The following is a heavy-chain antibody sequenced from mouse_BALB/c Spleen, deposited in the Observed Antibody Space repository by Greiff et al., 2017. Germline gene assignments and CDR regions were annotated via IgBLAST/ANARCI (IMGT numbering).Heavy chain of an antibody. D-gene: IGHD2-14*01. CDR1: GFTFSDYY. Sequence: EVKLMESGGGLVKPGGSLKLSCAASGFTFSDYYMYWVRQTPEKRLEWVATISDGGSYTYYPDSVKGRFTISRDNAKNNLYLQMSSLKSEDTAMYYCARVDYYRPSYAMDYWGQGTSVTVSS. CDR2: ISDGGSYT. CDR3: ARVDYYRPSYAMDY. V-gene: IGHV5-4*02. J-gene: IGHJ4*01.